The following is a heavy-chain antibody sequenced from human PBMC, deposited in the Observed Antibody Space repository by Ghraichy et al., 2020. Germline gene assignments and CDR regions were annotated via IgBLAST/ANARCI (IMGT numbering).Heavy chain of an antibody. Sequence: GGSLRLSCAASGFIFSSYNMIWVRQAPGKGLEWVSSIRSSSSYIYYADSVKGRITISRDNAENSLYLQMNSLRAEDTAVYYCARGGGSWQFDYWGQGTLVAVSS. CDR3: ARGGGSWQFDY. D-gene: IGHD1-26*01. J-gene: IGHJ4*02. CDR1: GFIFSSYN. CDR2: IRSSSSYI. V-gene: IGHV3-21*01.